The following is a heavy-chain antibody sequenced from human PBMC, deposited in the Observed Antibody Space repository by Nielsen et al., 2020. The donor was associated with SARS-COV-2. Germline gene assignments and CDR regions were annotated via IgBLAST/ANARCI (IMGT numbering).Heavy chain of an antibody. J-gene: IGHJ4*02. CDR1: GYTFTAYA. CDR3: ARSRGCSATSCFFDY. D-gene: IGHD2-2*01. V-gene: IGHV1-3*04. CDR2: INSDSGNT. Sequence: ASVKVSCKASGYTFTAYAIHWVRQDPGQRLEWMGWINSDSGNTKYSQKFRGRVTITRDTSASTAYTELSGLSSEDTAVYYCARSRGCSATSCFFDYWGQGALVTVSS.